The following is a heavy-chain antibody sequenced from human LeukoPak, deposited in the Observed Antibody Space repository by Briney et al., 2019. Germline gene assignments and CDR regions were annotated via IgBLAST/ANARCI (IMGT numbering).Heavy chain of an antibody. CDR3: AKTTKQLLPRH. V-gene: IGHV3-23*01. D-gene: IGHD1-26*01. CDR1: GFTFSSYA. J-gene: IGHJ4*02. Sequence: GGSLRLSCAASGFTFSSYAMNWVRQAPGKGLEWVSSISGSGGRTYYADSVKGRFTISRDNSKNTLYLQMNSLRVVEDTAVYYCAKTTKQLLPRHWGQGTLVTVSS. CDR2: ISGSGGRT.